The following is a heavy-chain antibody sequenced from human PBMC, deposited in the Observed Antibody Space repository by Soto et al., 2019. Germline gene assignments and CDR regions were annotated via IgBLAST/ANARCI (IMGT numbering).Heavy chain of an antibody. CDR3: ADRDYGPFDY. V-gene: IGHV3-23*01. Sequence: EVQLLESGGGLVQPGGSLRLSCAASGFTFSSYAMSWVRQAPGKGLEWVSAISGSGGSTYYADSVKGRFTISRDNSKYTLYMQMNSLRAEDTAVYSCADRDYGPFDYWGQGTLVTVSS. CDR2: ISGSGGST. CDR1: GFTFSSYA. D-gene: IGHD4-17*01. J-gene: IGHJ4*02.